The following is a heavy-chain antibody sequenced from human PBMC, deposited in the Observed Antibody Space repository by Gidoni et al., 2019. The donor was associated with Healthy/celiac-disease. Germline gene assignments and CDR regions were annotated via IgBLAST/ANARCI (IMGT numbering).Heavy chain of an antibody. J-gene: IGHJ4*02. D-gene: IGHD3-3*01. CDR2: ISGSGGST. CDR3: AKDRRKLSGFDY. CDR1: GLTFSSYA. Sequence: EVQPFESGGGLVQPGGSLRLSRAASGLTFSSYAMSWVRQAPGKGLEGVSAISGSGGSTNYADAVKGRFTISRDNSKNTLYLQMNSLRAEDTAVYYCAKDRRKLSGFDYWGQGTLVTVSS. V-gene: IGHV3-23*01.